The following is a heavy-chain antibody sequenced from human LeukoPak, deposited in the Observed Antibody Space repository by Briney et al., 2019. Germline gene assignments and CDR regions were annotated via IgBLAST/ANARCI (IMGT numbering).Heavy chain of an antibody. CDR1: GGSISSKNW. Sequence: SETLSLTCSVPGGSISSKNWWNWVRQSPGKGLEWIGEIYHTGSTNYNPSLKSRVTMSIDKSKSQFSLRLSTVTAADTAVYYCARDYDSSGYYYYYWGQGTLVTVSS. CDR3: ARDYDSSGYYYYY. J-gene: IGHJ4*02. D-gene: IGHD3-22*01. V-gene: IGHV4-4*02. CDR2: IYHTGST.